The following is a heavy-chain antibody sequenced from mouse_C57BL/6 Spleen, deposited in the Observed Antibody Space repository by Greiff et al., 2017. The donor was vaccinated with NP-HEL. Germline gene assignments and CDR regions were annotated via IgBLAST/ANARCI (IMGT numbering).Heavy chain of an antibody. J-gene: IGHJ4*01. D-gene: IGHD4-1*01. CDR1: GFSLTSYG. Sequence: VQGVESGPGLVQPSQSLSITCTVSGFSLTSYGVHWVRQPPGKGLEWLGVIWSGGSTDYNAAFISRLSISKDNSKSQVFFKMNSLQADDTAIYYCAKANWDVGYAMDYWGQGTSVTVSS. CDR2: IWSGGST. CDR3: AKANWDVGYAMDY. V-gene: IGHV2-4*01.